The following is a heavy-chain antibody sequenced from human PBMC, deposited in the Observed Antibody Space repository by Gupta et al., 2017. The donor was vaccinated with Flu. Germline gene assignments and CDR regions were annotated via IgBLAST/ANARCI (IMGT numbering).Heavy chain of an antibody. D-gene: IGHD3-16*01. Sequence: EVHLLESGGGLVQPGGSLRLSCAASGFNLTTYVLIWGRQAPEEGLEWVSTISGSCGTTYYADSVRGLFNISRDNSKNTLYLQMNSLRAEDTALYYCAKVRGDCDYVHGMDVWGQGTTVTVSS. CDR1: GFNLTTYV. J-gene: IGHJ6*02. CDR2: ISGSCGTT. V-gene: IGHV3-23*01. CDR3: AKVRGDCDYVHGMDV.